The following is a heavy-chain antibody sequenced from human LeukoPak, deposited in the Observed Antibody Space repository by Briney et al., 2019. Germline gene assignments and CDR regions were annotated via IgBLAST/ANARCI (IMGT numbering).Heavy chain of an antibody. V-gene: IGHV4-59*08. CDR1: GGPISSYY. D-gene: IGHD6-19*01. Sequence: PSETLSLTCTVSGGPISSYYWSWIRQPPGKGLEWIGYIYYSGSANYNPSLKSRVTILIDTSKNQFSLKLSSVTAADTAVYYCARKAVAGSGNFDYWGQGTLVTVSS. CDR2: IYYSGSA. CDR3: ARKAVAGSGNFDY. J-gene: IGHJ4*02.